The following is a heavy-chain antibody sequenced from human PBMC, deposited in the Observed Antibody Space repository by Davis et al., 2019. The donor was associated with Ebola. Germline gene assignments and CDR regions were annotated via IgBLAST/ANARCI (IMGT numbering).Heavy chain of an antibody. Sequence: PGGSLRLSCAASGFTFSSYGMHWVRQAPGKGLEWVAVISSDGSNKYYADSVKGRFTISRDNSKNTLYLQMNSLRAEDTAVYYCAKENSRDGYNYRYYFDYWGQGTLVTVSS. D-gene: IGHD5-24*01. J-gene: IGHJ4*02. CDR1: GFTFSSYG. CDR3: AKENSRDGYNYRYYFDY. V-gene: IGHV3-30*18. CDR2: ISSDGSNK.